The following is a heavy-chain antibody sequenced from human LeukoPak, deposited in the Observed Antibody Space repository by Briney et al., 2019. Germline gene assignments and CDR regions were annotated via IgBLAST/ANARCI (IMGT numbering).Heavy chain of an antibody. D-gene: IGHD5-12*01. CDR2: INHSGSTT. CDR1: GESFSGYY. J-gene: IGHJ4*02. Sequence: SETLSLTCAVYGESFSGYYWNWIRQPPGKGLEWIGEINHSGSTTNHNPSLKSRVTMSVDTSKNQFSLKMTSVTAADTAVYYCARKSGYARDYWGQGTLVIVSS. V-gene: IGHV4-34*01. CDR3: ARKSGYARDY.